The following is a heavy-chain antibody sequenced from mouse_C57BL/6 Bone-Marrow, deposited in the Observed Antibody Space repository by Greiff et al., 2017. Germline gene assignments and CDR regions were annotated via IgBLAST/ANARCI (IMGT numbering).Heavy chain of an antibody. CDR3: ACSDCCGSSYVAY. D-gene: IGHD1-1*01. CDR1: GFTFSDYY. CDR2: ISSGGGST. J-gene: IGHJ3*01. Sequence: DVKLMESGGGLVQPGGSLKLSCAASGFTFSDYYMYWVRQTPEKRLEWVACISSGGGSTYYPDTVKGRFTISRDIAKNTLYLQMSRLKSEDTAKYSCACSDCCGSSYVAYWGQGTLVTVSA. V-gene: IGHV5-12*01.